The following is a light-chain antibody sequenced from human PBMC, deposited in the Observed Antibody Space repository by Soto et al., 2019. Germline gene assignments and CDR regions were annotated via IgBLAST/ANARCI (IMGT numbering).Light chain of an antibody. V-gene: IGKV3-20*01. J-gene: IGKJ5*01. CDR2: DAS. Sequence: ESVLTQSPGTLSLSPGDRATLSCRASQSVSNNYLAWYQKKPGRAPRLLIYDASTRATGIPDRFSGSGSGTDFTLTISRLEPEDFAVYYCQQHGISHITFGQGTRLEI. CDR3: QQHGISHIT. CDR1: QSVSNNY.